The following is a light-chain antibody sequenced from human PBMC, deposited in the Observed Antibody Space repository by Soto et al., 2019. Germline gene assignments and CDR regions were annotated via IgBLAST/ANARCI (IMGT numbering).Light chain of an antibody. V-gene: IGKV3-15*01. Sequence: EIEMTQSTATLSVSPGERVTFSWRARQGIGDTLAWYQHKPGQTPRLLIYDTSTTATGIPARFSGSSSGTEFTLTIDILQSEDCAVYYCQRYNNRPLTYGGGTKVDIK. CDR1: QGIGDT. CDR2: DTS. CDR3: QRYNNRPLT. J-gene: IGKJ4*01.